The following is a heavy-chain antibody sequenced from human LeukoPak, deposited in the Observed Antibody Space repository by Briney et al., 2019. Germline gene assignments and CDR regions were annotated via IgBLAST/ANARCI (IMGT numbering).Heavy chain of an antibody. Sequence: SETLSLTCAVYGGSFSGYYWSWIRQPPGKGLEWIGSIYYSGSTYYNPSLKSRVTISVDTSKNQFSLKLSSVTAADTAVYYCARVGTSAYYYDSSGYPTRLNFDYWGQGTLVTVSS. CDR2: IYYSGST. D-gene: IGHD3-22*01. V-gene: IGHV4-34*01. CDR1: GGSFSGYY. CDR3: ARVGTSAYYYDSSGYPTRLNFDY. J-gene: IGHJ4*02.